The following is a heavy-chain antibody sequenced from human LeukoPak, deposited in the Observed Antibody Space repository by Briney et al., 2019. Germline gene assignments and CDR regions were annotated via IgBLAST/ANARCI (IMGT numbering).Heavy chain of an antibody. CDR3: TTDFSIRPMVV. CDR2: IKSKTDGGTT. D-gene: IGHD2-21*01. Sequence: GGSLRLSCAASGFTFNNAWMGWVRQAPRKGLEWVGRIKSKTDGGTTEYTAPVKGRFTISRDDSKNTLYLQMNSLKTEDTAVYYCTTDFSIRPMVVWGKGTTVTVSS. V-gene: IGHV3-15*01. J-gene: IGHJ6*03. CDR1: GFTFNNAW.